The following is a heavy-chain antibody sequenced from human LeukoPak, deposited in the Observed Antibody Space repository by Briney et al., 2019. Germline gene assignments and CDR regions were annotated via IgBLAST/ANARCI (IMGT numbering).Heavy chain of an antibody. Sequence: ASVKVSCKASGYTFTSYDINWVRQATGQGLEWVGWMNPNSGNTGYAQKFQGRVTMTRNTSISTAYMELSSLRSEDTAVYHCARGGPGAYSSSSDFDYWGQGTLVTVSS. CDR2: MNPNSGNT. V-gene: IGHV1-8*01. CDR1: GYTFTSYD. D-gene: IGHD6-6*01. J-gene: IGHJ4*02. CDR3: ARGGPGAYSSSSDFDY.